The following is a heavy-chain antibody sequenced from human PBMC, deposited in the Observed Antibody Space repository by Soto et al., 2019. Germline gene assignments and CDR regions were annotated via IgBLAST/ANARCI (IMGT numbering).Heavy chain of an antibody. Sequence: GGSLRLSCAASGFTFSSYGMHWVRQAPGKGLEWVAVISYDGSNKYYADSVKGRFTISRDNSKNTLYLQMSSLRAEDTAVYYCVKDGSSGWPYYYGMDVWGQGTTVTVSS. CDR1: GFTFSSYG. V-gene: IGHV3-30*18. CDR2: ISYDGSNK. D-gene: IGHD6-19*01. CDR3: VKDGSSGWPYYYGMDV. J-gene: IGHJ6*02.